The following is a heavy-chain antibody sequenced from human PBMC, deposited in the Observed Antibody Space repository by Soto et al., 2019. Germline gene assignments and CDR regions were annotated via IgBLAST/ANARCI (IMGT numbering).Heavy chain of an antibody. CDR3: ARGTGSGSWLIDY. J-gene: IGHJ4*02. Sequence: PGGSLRLSCAASGFTFSSYSMHWVRQAPGKGLEWVAVLPNDGQNEHYADSVKGRFTISRDNSKNTVYLQMNSLTVEDTAVFYCARGTGSGSWLIDYWGQGTLVTVSS. V-gene: IGHV3-30*04. D-gene: IGHD1-26*01. CDR2: LPNDGQNE. CDR1: GFTFSSYS.